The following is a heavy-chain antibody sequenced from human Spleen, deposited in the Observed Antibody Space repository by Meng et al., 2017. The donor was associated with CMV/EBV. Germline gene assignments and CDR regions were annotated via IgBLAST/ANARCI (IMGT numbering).Heavy chain of an antibody. CDR3: ARASIFGVVYFDY. Sequence: LSLTCAASGFALSSYWMHWVRQAPGKGLVWVSRIDREGSSTTYADSVQGRFTISRDKAKNTLYLQMNSLRVEDTAVYYCARASIFGVVYFDYWGQGSLVTVSS. CDR1: GFALSSYW. V-gene: IGHV3-74*03. CDR2: IDREGSST. D-gene: IGHD3-3*01. J-gene: IGHJ4*02.